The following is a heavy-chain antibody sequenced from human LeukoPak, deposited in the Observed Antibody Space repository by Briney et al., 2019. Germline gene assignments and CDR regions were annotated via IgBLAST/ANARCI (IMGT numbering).Heavy chain of an antibody. CDR3: ARSLSMTRGIITTMLGY. Sequence: ASVKVSCKTSGYIFTDFYLHWVRQAPGQGLGWMGWISTTNGATTYTRRFQARVNMARDTSISTSYMPLSRLVSEPTTVYYCARSLSMTRGIITTMLGYWGQGTLVTVSS. J-gene: IGHJ4*02. CDR1: GYIFTDFY. D-gene: IGHD3-10*01. V-gene: IGHV1-2*02. CDR2: ISTTNGAT.